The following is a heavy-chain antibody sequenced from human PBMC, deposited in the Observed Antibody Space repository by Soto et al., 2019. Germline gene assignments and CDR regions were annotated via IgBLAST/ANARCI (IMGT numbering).Heavy chain of an antibody. CDR3: AKDVTYYDFWSGYYAYYYYDIDV. Sequence: WGSLRLSCAASGFTFSSYGMHWVRQAPGKGLEWVAVISYDGSNKYYADSVKGRFTISRDNSKNTLYLQMNSLRAEDTAVYYCAKDVTYYDFWSGYYAYYYYDIDVWVQGTTVTVSS. CDR1: GFTFSSYG. V-gene: IGHV3-30*18. J-gene: IGHJ6*02. D-gene: IGHD3-3*01. CDR2: ISYDGSNK.